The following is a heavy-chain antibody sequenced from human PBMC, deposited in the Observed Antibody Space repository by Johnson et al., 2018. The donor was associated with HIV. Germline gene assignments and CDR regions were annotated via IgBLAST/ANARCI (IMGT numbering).Heavy chain of an antibody. CDR3: AKLPGGNSGFVDAFDI. J-gene: IGHJ3*02. D-gene: IGHD4-23*01. V-gene: IGHV3-11*04. Sequence: WIRQAPGKGLEWISYISSSGSTIYYADSVKGRFTISRDNSKNTLYLQMNSLRAEDTAVYYCAKLPGGNSGFVDAFDIWGQGTMVTVSS. CDR2: ISSSGSTI.